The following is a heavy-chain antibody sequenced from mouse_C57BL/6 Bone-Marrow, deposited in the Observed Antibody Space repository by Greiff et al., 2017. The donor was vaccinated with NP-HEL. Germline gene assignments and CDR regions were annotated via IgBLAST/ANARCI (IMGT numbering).Heavy chain of an antibody. V-gene: IGHV1-55*01. CDR1: GYTFTSYW. CDR3: ARSYYYGSSYWYFDV. J-gene: IGHJ1*03. CDR2: IYPGSGST. D-gene: IGHD1-1*01. Sequence: VQLKQPGAELVKPGASVKMSCKASGYTFTSYWITWVKQRPGQGLEWIGDIYPGSGSTNYNEKFKSKATLTVDTSSSTAYMQLSSLTSEDSAVYYCARSYYYGSSYWYFDVWGTGTTVTVSS.